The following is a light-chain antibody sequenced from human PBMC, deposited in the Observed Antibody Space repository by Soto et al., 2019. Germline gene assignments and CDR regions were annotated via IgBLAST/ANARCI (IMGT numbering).Light chain of an antibody. V-gene: IGKV1-33*01. Sequence: DIQMTPSPSSLSASVGDRITITCQASQDISKYLIWYQQTPGKAPKFLTYEASNLESGVPSRFKGSGSGKDVTFTISSRHPEDIATYYCQQYHSLPCTFGPGTKLDIK. CDR1: QDISKY. CDR2: EAS. CDR3: QQYHSLPCT. J-gene: IGKJ3*01.